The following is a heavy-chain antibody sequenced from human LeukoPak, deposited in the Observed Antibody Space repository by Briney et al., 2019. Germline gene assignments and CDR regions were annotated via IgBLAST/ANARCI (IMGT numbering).Heavy chain of an antibody. V-gene: IGHV3-21*01. J-gene: IGHJ4*02. Sequence: GGSLRLSCAASGFTFSSYSMNWVRQAPGKGLEWVSSISSSSSYIYYADSVKGRFTISRDNAKNSLYLQMNSLRAEDTAVYYCARLYSSSPGDYFDYWGQGTLVTVSS. CDR1: GFTFSSYS. CDR2: ISSSSSYI. CDR3: ARLYSSSPGDYFDY. D-gene: IGHD6-6*01.